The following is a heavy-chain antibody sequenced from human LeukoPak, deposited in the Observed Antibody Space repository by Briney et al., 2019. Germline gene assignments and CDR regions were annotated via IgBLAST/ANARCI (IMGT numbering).Heavy chain of an antibody. D-gene: IGHD1-26*01. CDR3: ARARHIGSSTDAFDI. V-gene: IGHV1-2*02. CDR1: GYTFTGYY. CDR2: INPNSGGT. J-gene: IGHJ3*02. Sequence: ASVKVSCKASGYTFTGYYMHWVRQAPGQGLEWMGWINPNSGGTNYAQKFQGRVTMTTDPSTSTAYMELRSLRSDDTAVYYCARARHIGSSTDAFDIWGQGTMVTVSS.